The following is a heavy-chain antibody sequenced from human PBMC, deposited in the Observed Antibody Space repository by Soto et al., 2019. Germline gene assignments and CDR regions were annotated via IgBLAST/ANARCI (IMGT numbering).Heavy chain of an antibody. V-gene: IGHV4-34*01. Sequence: WETLSLACAVYGASFTGYYRSWIRRPPGKGLERIGEINHSGGTNYNPSLKSRLTISVDTSKNQFSLNLSSVTAADTAVYYCASKSDTDTNNWFHPRGQGTLVT. CDR1: GASFTGYY. D-gene: IGHD3-3*01. CDR3: ASKSDTDTNNWFHP. CDR2: INHSGGT. J-gene: IGHJ5*02.